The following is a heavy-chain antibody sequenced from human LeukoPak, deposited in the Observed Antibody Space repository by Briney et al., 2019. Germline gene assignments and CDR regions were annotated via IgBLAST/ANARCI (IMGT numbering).Heavy chain of an antibody. D-gene: IGHD1-14*01. J-gene: IGHJ4*02. CDR1: GGSISSYY. CDR2: IYYSGST. Sequence: PSETLSLTCTVSGGSISSYYWSWIRQPPGKGLEWIGYIYYSGSTNYNPSLKSRVTISVDTSKNQFSLKLSSVTAADTAVYYCARRRTGPFDYWGQGTLVTVSS. CDR3: ARRRTGPFDY. V-gene: IGHV4-59*08.